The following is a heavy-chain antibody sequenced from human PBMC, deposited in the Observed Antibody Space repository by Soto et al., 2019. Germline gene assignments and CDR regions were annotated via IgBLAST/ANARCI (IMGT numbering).Heavy chain of an antibody. CDR2: IYVTGAV. CDR1: GAALNSGNYY. D-gene: IGHD2-21*01. CDR3: ARLRIATNNYKWFDP. J-gene: IGHJ5*02. V-gene: IGHV4-31*03. Sequence: PSETLSLTCSVSGAALNSGNYYWSWIRQVPGKGLEWIGHIYVTGAVDYNPSLRDRITISQDTSERQFSLNLRLVTAADTAVYYCARLRIATNNYKWFDPWGHVTLVTVSS.